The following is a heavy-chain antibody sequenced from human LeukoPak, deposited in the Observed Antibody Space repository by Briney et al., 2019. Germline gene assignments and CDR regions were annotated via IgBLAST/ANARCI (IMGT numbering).Heavy chain of an antibody. CDR1: GVSISSGAYY. D-gene: IGHD3-10*01. J-gene: IGHJ4*02. V-gene: IGHV4-30-4*08. CDR3: VRYFYTSGSYSYFDY. CDR2: IYYSGRA. Sequence: PSETLALICTVSGVSISSGAYYWSWIRHPPGKGLEMIGYIYYSGRAYYSPSLKSRVTISIDTSKNQSSLQLSSVTAADTAVYYCVRYFYTSGSYSYFDYWGQGTLVTVSS.